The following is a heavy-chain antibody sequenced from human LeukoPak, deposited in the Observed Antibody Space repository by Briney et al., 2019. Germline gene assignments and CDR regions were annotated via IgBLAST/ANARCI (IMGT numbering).Heavy chain of an antibody. J-gene: IGHJ3*02. CDR1: GGSISSYY. CDR3: ARDEGKWPQFQWAFDI. CDR2: IYYSGST. V-gene: IGHV4-59*01. D-gene: IGHD5-24*01. Sequence: SETLSLTCTVSGGSISSYYWSWIRQPPGKGLEWIGYIYYSGSTNYNPSLKSRVTISVDTSKNQFSLKLSSVTAADTAVYYCARDEGKWPQFQWAFDIWGQGTMVTVSS.